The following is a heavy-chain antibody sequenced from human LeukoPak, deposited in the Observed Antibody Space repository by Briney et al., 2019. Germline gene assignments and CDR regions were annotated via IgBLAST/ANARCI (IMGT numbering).Heavy chain of an antibody. J-gene: IGHJ6*02. Sequence: SQTLSLTCAISGDSVSSNSAAWNWIRQSPSRGLEWLGRTYYRSKWYNDYAVSVKSRITINPDTSKNQFSLQLNSVAPEDMAVYYCSKDTTYYYDSNAMDVWGQGTTVTVSS. CDR3: SKDTTYYYDSNAMDV. CDR1: GDSVSSNSAA. D-gene: IGHD3-22*01. V-gene: IGHV6-1*01. CDR2: TYYRSKWYN.